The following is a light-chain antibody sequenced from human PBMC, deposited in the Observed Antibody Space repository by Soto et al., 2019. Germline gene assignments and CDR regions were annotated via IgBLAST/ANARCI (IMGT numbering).Light chain of an antibody. J-gene: IGKJ1*01. CDR2: AAS. CDR3: QNYDSVPRT. CDR1: QGINNY. V-gene: IGKV1-27*01. Sequence: DIQMTQSPSSLSASVGDTVTITCRASQGINNYLAWFQQRPGKVPKLLIYAASTLQSGVPSRVRGSRSGTDFTLTISSLQPEDVATFYCQNYDSVPRTFGQGTKVEIK.